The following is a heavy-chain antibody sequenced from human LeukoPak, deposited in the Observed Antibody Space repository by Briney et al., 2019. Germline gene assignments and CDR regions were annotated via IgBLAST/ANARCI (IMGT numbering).Heavy chain of an antibody. J-gene: IGHJ5*02. CDR1: GYTFTSYY. CDR2: INPSGGST. Sequence: GASVKVSCKASGYTFTSYYMDWVRQAPGQGLEWMGIINPSGGSTSYAQKFQGRVTMTRDTSTSTVYMELSSLRSEDTAVYYCARDPGPTTVTTDAWGQGTLVTVSS. D-gene: IGHD4-17*01. CDR3: ARDPGPTTVTTDA. V-gene: IGHV1-46*01.